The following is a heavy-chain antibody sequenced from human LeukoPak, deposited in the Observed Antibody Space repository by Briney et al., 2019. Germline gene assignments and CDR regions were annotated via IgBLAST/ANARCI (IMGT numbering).Heavy chain of an antibody. J-gene: IGHJ3*02. Sequence: ASVKVSCKASGYSLTTYGITWVRQAPGQGLEWMGWITTYNGNTNYARKLQGRVTMTTDTSTNIAYMELGSLRPDDTAVYYCARLIEYRTSSRVFDIWGQGTMVTVSS. V-gene: IGHV1-18*01. D-gene: IGHD6-6*01. CDR1: GYSLTTYG. CDR2: ITTYNGNT. CDR3: ARLIEYRTSSRVFDI.